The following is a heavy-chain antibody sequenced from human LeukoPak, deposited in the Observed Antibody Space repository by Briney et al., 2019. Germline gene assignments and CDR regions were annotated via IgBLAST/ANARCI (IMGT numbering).Heavy chain of an antibody. CDR3: VKDDGWVQYAN. CDR1: GFTFSSYS. V-gene: IGHV3-21*04. J-gene: IGHJ4*02. D-gene: IGHD5-24*01. Sequence: GGSLRLSCAASGFTFSSYSMNWVRQAPGKGLEWVSSISSSSSSYKYYADSVKGRFIISRDNSKNTVYLQMNSLSAEDAAVYYCVKDDGWVQYANWGQGTLVTVSS. CDR2: ISSSSSSYK.